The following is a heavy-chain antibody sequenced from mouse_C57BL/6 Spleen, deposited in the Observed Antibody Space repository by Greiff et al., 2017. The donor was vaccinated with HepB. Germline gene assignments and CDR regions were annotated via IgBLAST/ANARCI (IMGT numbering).Heavy chain of an antibody. Sequence: EVKLMESGGGLVKPGGSLKLSCAASGFTFSSYAMSWVRQTPEKRLEWVATISDGGSYTYYPDNVKGRFTISRDNAKNNLYLQMSHLKSEDTAMYYCARDYGSSSAWFAYWGQGTLVTVAA. CDR3: ARDYGSSSAWFAY. CDR1: GFTFSSYA. V-gene: IGHV5-4*01. J-gene: IGHJ3*01. CDR2: ISDGGSYT. D-gene: IGHD1-1*01.